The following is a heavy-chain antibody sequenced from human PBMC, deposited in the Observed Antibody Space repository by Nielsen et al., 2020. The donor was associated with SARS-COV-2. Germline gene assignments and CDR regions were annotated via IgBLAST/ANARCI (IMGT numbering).Heavy chain of an antibody. CDR1: GISITSGGYY. J-gene: IGHJ3*02. D-gene: IGHD2-15*01. CDR3: ARDRPPLMVVAAMRRGDAFDI. CDR2: MSHNGYP. Sequence: SETLSLTCSVSGISITSGGYYWSWIRQHPGKGLEWIGYMSHNGYPQYNPSLKSRLSVSLDTSQNQFSLKLSSMTAADTAVYFCARDRPPLMVVAAMRRGDAFDIWGQGTMVTVSS. V-gene: IGHV4-31*03.